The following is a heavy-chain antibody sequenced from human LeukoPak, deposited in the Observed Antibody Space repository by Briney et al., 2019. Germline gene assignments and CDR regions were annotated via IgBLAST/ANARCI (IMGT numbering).Heavy chain of an antibody. D-gene: IGHD2-15*01. Sequence: GGSLRLSCAASGFTFSTYSMNWVRQAPGKGLEWVSSISSGSSYIYYADSVKGRFTISRDNAKNSLYLQMNSLRAEDTAVYYCARDLYCSGGSCAGYFDYWGQGPLVSVSS. CDR3: ARDLYCSGGSCAGYFDY. CDR1: GFTFSTYS. V-gene: IGHV3-21*01. CDR2: ISSGSSYI. J-gene: IGHJ4*02.